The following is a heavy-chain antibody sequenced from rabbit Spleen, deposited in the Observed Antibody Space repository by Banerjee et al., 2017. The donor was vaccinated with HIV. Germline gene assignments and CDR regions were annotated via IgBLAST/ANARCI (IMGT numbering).Heavy chain of an antibody. Sequence: QSLEESGGDLVKPGTSLTLTCTASGFTISSSYYMCWVRQAPGKGLECIACIYADSSGSTYYASWAKGRFTVSKTSSTTVTLQMTSLTVADTATYFCARGSATMTMVITGYYLGLWGPGTLVTVS. V-gene: IGHV1S40*01. D-gene: IGHD2-1*01. CDR3: ARGSATMTMVITGYYLGL. J-gene: IGHJ4*01. CDR1: GFTISSSYY. CDR2: IYADSSGST.